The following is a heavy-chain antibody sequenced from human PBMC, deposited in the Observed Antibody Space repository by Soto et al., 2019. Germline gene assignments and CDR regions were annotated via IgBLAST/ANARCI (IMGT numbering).Heavy chain of an antibody. Sequence: QVTLKESGPVLVKPTETLTLTCTVSGFSLSNARMGVSWIHQPPGKPLEWLAHIFSNDEKSYSTSLKSRPTSSKGPYKSQVVLTLTNMEPVATATYYCARILASYGARSYYTDYWGQGTLVTVSS. V-gene: IGHV2-26*01. CDR2: IFSNDEK. CDR1: GFSLSNARMG. J-gene: IGHJ4*02. D-gene: IGHD3-10*01. CDR3: ARILASYGARSYYTDY.